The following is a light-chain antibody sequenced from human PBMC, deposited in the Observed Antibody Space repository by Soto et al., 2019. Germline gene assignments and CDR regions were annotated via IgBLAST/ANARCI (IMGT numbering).Light chain of an antibody. Sequence: DIPMTQSPSTLSASVGDRVTITCRASQSISSWLAWYQHKPGKAPKLLIYRASILESGVPSRFSGSGYGTEFTLTITTLQPDDFATYYCQQYNSNSAFGQGTKVEIK. J-gene: IGKJ1*01. CDR1: QSISSW. CDR3: QQYNSNSA. CDR2: RAS. V-gene: IGKV1-5*03.